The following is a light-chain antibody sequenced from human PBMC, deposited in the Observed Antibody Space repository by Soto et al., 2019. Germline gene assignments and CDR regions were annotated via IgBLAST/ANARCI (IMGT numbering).Light chain of an antibody. V-gene: IGKV3-15*01. CDR3: QQYNDWPPIT. CDR1: QSLRSN. J-gene: IGKJ5*01. Sequence: DIVMTQSPATVSVAPGQRPTLSYRACQSLRSNLAWYKQRPGQAPRLVIYGASNRATGIPARFSGSGSGTEFTLTISSLQSEDFAVYYCQQYNDWPPITFGQGTRLEI. CDR2: GAS.